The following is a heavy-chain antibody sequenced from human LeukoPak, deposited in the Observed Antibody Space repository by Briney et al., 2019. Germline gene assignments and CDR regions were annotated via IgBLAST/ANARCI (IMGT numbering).Heavy chain of an antibody. J-gene: IGHJ3*02. CDR3: ARHVPLPKYSKSPQCAFDI. CDR1: GYSFTSYW. Sequence: GESLKISCKGSGYSFTSYWIGWVRQMPGKGLEWMGIIYPGDSDTRYSPSFQGQVTISADKSISTAYLQWSSLKASDTAMYYCARHVPLPKYSKSPQCAFDIWGQGTMVTVSS. D-gene: IGHD6-19*01. CDR2: IYPGDSDT. V-gene: IGHV5-51*01.